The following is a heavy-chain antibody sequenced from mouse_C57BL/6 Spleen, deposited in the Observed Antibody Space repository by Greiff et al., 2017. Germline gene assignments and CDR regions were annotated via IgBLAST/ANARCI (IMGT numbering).Heavy chain of an antibody. CDR3: ARSTGEDYFDY. CDR2: IYPGDGDT. Sequence: QVQLKESGPELVKPGASVKISCKASGYAFSSSWMNWVKQRPGKGLEWIGRIYPGDGDTNYNGKFKGKATLTADKSSSTAYMQLSSLTSEDSAVYFCARSTGEDYFDYWGQGTTLTVSS. V-gene: IGHV1-82*01. CDR1: GYAFSSSW. D-gene: IGHD4-1*01. J-gene: IGHJ2*01.